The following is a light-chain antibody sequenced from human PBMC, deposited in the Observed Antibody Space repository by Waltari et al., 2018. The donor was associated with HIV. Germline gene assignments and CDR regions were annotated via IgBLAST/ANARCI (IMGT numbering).Light chain of an antibody. CDR3: QQSYSIPRLT. J-gene: IGKJ4*01. Sequence: DIQMTQSPSSLSASVGDRVTITCRASQDINKYLNWYQQKPGKAPKPLISAASRLQSGVPSRFSGSGSGTDFTLTISSLQPEDFATYYCQQSYSIPRLTFGGGTKVEIK. CDR1: QDINKY. CDR2: AAS. V-gene: IGKV1-39*01.